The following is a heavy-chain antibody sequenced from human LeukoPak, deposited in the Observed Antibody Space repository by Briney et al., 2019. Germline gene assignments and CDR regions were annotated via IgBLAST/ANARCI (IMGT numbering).Heavy chain of an antibody. V-gene: IGHV3-48*01. CDR1: GFTFSDYS. CDR2: IGIDSGNT. D-gene: IGHD5-24*01. J-gene: IGHJ4*02. Sequence: GSLRLSCAASGFTFSDYSMNWVRQAPGKGLEWISYIGIDSGNTNYADSVKGRFTISGDKAKNSLYLQMNSLRVEDTAVYYCARDYKYAFDNWGQGTLVTVSS. CDR3: ARDYKYAFDN.